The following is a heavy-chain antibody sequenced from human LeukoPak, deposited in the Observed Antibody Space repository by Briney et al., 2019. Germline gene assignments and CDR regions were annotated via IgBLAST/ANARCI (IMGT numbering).Heavy chain of an antibody. CDR1: GGSFSGYY. CDR3: ARGLPDSSPYAFDI. CDR2: INHSGST. Sequence: SETLSLTCAVYGGSFSGYYWSWIRQPPGKGLEWIGEINHSGSTNYHPSINNRVTISVDTSKNQFSLKLSSVTAADTAVYYCARGLPDSSPYAFDIWGQGTMVSVSS. J-gene: IGHJ3*02. D-gene: IGHD6-13*01. V-gene: IGHV4-34*01.